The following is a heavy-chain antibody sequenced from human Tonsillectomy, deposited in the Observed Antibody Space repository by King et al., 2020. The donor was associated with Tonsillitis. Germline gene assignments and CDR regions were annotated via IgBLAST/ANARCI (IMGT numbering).Heavy chain of an antibody. CDR1: GFSFSDYN. J-gene: IGHJ4*02. CDR2: ISSSSTYT. CDR3: AIPYRSSSVY. D-gene: IGHD6-13*01. Sequence: VQLVESGGGLVKPGGSLRLSCEASGFSFSDYNMSWIRQAPGKGLEWISYISSSSTYTNYADSVKGRFTISRDNAKDSLYLQMNSLRAEDTAVYYCAIPYRSSSVYWGQGTLVTVSS. V-gene: IGHV3-11*06.